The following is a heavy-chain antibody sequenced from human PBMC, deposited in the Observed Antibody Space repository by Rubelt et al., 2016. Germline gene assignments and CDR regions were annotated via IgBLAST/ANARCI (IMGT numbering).Heavy chain of an antibody. V-gene: IGHV3-21*04. Sequence: GKGLEWVSSISSSSSYIYYADSVKGRFTISRDNAKNSLYLQMNSLRAEDTAVYYCARSLHCSSTSCYTDDAFDIWGQGTMVTVSS. D-gene: IGHD2-2*02. CDR2: ISSSSSYI. CDR3: ARSLHCSSTSCYTDDAFDI. J-gene: IGHJ3*02.